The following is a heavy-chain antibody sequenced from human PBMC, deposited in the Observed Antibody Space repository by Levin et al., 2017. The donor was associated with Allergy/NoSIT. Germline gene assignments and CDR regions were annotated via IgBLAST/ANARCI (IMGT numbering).Heavy chain of an antibody. CDR1: GFTFSTYA. Sequence: SCAASGFTFSTYAMSWVRRAPGKGLEWVSAISGSGGSTYYADSVKGRFTISRDNSKNTLYLQMNSLRAEDTAVYYCAKVLGSWHFDYWGQGTLVTVSS. CDR3: AKVLGSWHFDY. D-gene: IGHD6-13*01. J-gene: IGHJ4*02. CDR2: ISGSGGST. V-gene: IGHV3-23*01.